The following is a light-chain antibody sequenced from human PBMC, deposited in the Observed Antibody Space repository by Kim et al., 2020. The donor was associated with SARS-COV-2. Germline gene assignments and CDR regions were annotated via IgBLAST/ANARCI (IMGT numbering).Light chain of an antibody. V-gene: IGKV3-20*01. Sequence: EIVLTQSPGTLSLSPGERATLSCRASQSVSNNYLTWYQQRPGQPPRLFIYGASRRVSGIPDRFSGSGSGTDFTLTISRLEPEDFAMYYCQQYGTSPYTFGQGTKLEI. CDR3: QQYGTSPYT. CDR1: QSVSNNY. CDR2: GAS. J-gene: IGKJ2*01.